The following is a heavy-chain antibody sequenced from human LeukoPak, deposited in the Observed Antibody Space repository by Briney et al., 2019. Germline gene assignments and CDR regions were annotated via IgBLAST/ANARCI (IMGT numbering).Heavy chain of an antibody. CDR2: IYHSGST. CDR1: GGSISSGGYY. CDR3: AKDGNIDRAVTSDYYFDY. Sequence: SQTLSLTCTVSGGSISSGGYYWSWIRQPPGKGLEWIGYIYHSGSTYYNPSLKSRVTISVDRSKNQFSLKLSCVTAADTAVYHCAKDGNIDRAVTSDYYFDYWGQGTLVTVSS. D-gene: IGHD2/OR15-2a*01. V-gene: IGHV4-30-2*01. J-gene: IGHJ4*02.